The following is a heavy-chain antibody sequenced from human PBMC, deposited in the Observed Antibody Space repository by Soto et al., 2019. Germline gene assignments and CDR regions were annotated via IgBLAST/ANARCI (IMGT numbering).Heavy chain of an antibody. J-gene: IGHJ4*02. CDR1: GGSFSGYY. V-gene: IGHV4-34*01. CDR2: INHSGST. CDR3: ASVPLYSSSSDFI. Sequence: SETLSLTCAVYGGSFSGYYWSWIRQPPGKGLEWIGEINHSGSTNYNPSLKSRVTISVDTSKNQFSLKLSSVTAADTALYYCASVPLYSSSSDFIWGQGTLVTVSS. D-gene: IGHD6-6*01.